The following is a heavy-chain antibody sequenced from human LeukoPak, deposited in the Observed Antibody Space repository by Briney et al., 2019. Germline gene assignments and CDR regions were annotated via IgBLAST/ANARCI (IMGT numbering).Heavy chain of an antibody. CDR1: GGSISSGGYS. D-gene: IGHD1-7*01. CDR2: IYHSGST. Sequence: SETLSLTCAVSGGSISSGGYSWSWIRQPPGKGLEWIGYIYHSGSTYYNPSLKSRVTISVDGSKNQFSLKLSSVTAADTAVYYCARGDNWNYNFDYWGQGTLVTVSS. CDR3: ARGDNWNYNFDY. J-gene: IGHJ4*02. V-gene: IGHV4-30-2*01.